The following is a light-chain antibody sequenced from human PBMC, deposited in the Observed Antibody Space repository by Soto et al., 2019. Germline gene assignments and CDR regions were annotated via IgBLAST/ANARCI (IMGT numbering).Light chain of an antibody. CDR3: QQRSHWLT. CDR1: QSVSSY. CDR2: DAS. V-gene: IGKV3-11*01. J-gene: IGKJ1*01. Sequence: SVLPQSPGTLSLSPGERATLSCRASQSVSSYLAWYQQKPGQAPRLLIYDASISATGIPARFSGSGSATDFPLTTSSLEPEDSAVYYCQQRSHWLTFGQGTKVDIK.